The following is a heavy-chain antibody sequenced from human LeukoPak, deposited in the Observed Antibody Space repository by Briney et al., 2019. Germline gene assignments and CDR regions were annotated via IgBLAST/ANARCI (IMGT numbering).Heavy chain of an antibody. V-gene: IGHV1-18*01. CDR2: ISAYNGNT. D-gene: IGHD2-2*01. CDR3: ARDRSDIVVVPAAPYDAFDI. CDR1: GYTFTSYG. Sequence: ASVKVSCKASGYTFTSYGISWLRQAPGQGLEWMGWISAYNGNTNYAQKLQGRVTMTTDTSTSTAYMELRSLRSDDTAVYYCARDRSDIVVVPAAPYDAFDIWGQGTMVTVSS. J-gene: IGHJ3*02.